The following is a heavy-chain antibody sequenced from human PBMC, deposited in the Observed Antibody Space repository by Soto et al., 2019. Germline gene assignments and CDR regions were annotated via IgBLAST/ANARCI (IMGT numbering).Heavy chain of an antibody. CDR3: ARDRGILTGYANYFDY. V-gene: IGHV4-59*12. CDR1: GGSISSYY. Sequence: TSETLSLTCTVSGGSISSYYWSWIRQPPGKGLEWIGYIYYSGSTYYNPSLKSRVTISVDTSKNQFSLKLSSVTAADTAVYYCARDRGILTGYANYFDYWGQGTLVTVSS. J-gene: IGHJ4*02. D-gene: IGHD3-9*01. CDR2: IYYSGST.